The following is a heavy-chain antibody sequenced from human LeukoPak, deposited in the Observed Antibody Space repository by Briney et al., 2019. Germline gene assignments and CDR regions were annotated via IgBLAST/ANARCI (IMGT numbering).Heavy chain of an antibody. D-gene: IGHD3-10*01. V-gene: IGHV3-53*01. CDR1: GFSVSTRD. CDR2: FYIGGGT. Sequence: GGSLRLSCAASGFSVSTRDMNWVRQAPGKGLEWVSVFYIGGGTYHADSVKGRFTISRDNSKNTVYLQMNSLRAEDAAVYYCARCGVTHGLDVWGQGTTVTVSS. CDR3: ARCGVTHGLDV. J-gene: IGHJ6*02.